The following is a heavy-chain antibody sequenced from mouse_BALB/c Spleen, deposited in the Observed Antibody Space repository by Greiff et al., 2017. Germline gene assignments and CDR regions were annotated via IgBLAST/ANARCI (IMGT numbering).Heavy chain of an antibody. D-gene: IGHD2-14*01. CDR3: ARDGGYEGFAY. J-gene: IGHJ3*01. CDR1: GFTFSDYG. CDR2: ISNLAYSI. V-gene: IGHV5-15*02. Sequence: EVKLMESGGGLVQPGGSRKLSCAASGFTFSDYGMAWVRQAPGKGPEWVAFISNLAYSIYYADTVTGRFTISRENAKNTLYLEMSSLRSEDTAMYYCARDGGYEGFAYWGQGTLVTVSA.